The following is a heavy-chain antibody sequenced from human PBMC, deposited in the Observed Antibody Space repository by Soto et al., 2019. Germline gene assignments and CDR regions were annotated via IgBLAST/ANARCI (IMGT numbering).Heavy chain of an antibody. V-gene: IGHV4-34*01. CDR3: ARGRRSSGGIVVVPAAPYYFDY. J-gene: IGHJ4*02. Sequence: LSLTCAVYGGSFSGYYWSWIRQPPGKGLEWIGEINHSGSTNHNPSLKSRVTISVDTSKNQFSLKLSSVTAADTAVYYCARGRRSSGGIVVVPAAPYYFDYWGQGTLVTVSS. CDR1: GGSFSGYY. CDR2: INHSGST. D-gene: IGHD2-2*01.